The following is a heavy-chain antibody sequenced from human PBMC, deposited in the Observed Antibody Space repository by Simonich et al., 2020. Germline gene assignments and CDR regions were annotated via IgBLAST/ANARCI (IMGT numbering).Heavy chain of an antibody. CDR1: GFTFSSYD. D-gene: IGHD1-26*01. CDR3: ARGGYSGSYNWFDP. J-gene: IGHJ5*02. CDR2: IGTAGDT. V-gene: IGHV3-13*01. Sequence: EVQLVESGGGLVQPGGSLRLSCAASGFTFSSYDMHWVRQAAGKGLEWVPAIGTAGDTYYPGSVKGRFTISREKAKNSLYLQINSLRAGDTAVYYCARGGYSGSYNWFDPWGQGTLVTVSS.